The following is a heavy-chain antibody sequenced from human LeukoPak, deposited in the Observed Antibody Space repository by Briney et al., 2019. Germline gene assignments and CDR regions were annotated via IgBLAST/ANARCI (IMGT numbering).Heavy chain of an antibody. D-gene: IGHD3-22*01. J-gene: IGHJ4*02. CDR2: ISAYNGNT. Sequence: GASVKVSCKASGYTFTCYGISWVRQAPGQGLEWMGWISAYNGNTNYAQKLQGRVTMTTDTSTSTAYMELRSLRSDDTAVYYCARGSPYYYDSSGLLYYFDYWGQGTLVTVSS. CDR3: ARGSPYYYDSSGLLYYFDY. V-gene: IGHV1-18*01. CDR1: GYTFTCYG.